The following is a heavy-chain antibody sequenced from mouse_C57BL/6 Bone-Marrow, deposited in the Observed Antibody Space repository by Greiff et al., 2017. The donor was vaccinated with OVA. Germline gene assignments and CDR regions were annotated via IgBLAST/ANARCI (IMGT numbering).Heavy chain of an antibody. CDR3: AKSPPDV. CDR2: IDPSDSYT. Sequence: VQLQQPGAELVRPGTSVKLSCKASGYTFTSYWMHWVKQRPGQGLEWIGVIDPSDSYTNYNQKFKGKATLTVDTSSSTAYMQLSSLTSEDSAVHYCAKSPPDVGGTGTTVTVAS. CDR1: GYTFTSYW. V-gene: IGHV1-59*01. D-gene: IGHD6-2*01. J-gene: IGHJ1*03.